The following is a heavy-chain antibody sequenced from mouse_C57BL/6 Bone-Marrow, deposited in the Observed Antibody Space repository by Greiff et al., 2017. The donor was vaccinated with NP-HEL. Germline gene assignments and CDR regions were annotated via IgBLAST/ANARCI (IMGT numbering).Heavy chain of an antibody. CDR1: GFTFSDYY. J-gene: IGHJ3*01. CDR2: ISNGGGST. Sequence: EVQRVESGGGLVQPGGSLKLSCAASGFTFSDYYMYWVRQTPEKRLELVAYISNGGGSTYYPDTVKGRFTISRDNAKNTLYLQMSRLKSEDTAMYYCARGALLGLFAYWGQGTLVTVSA. V-gene: IGHV5-12*01. D-gene: IGHD2-10*01. CDR3: ARGALLGLFAY.